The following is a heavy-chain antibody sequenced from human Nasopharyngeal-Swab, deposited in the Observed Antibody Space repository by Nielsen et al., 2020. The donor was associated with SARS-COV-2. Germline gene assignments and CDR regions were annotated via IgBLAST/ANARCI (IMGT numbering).Heavy chain of an antibody. J-gene: IGHJ4*02. D-gene: IGHD2-8*01. CDR1: GFTFSSYS. Sequence: GESLKISCAASGFTFSSYSMNWVRQAPGKGLEWVSSISSSSSHIYYADSVKGRFTISRDNVKNSLYLQMNSLRAEDTAVYYCARAEGGLYAPDYWGQGTLVTVSS. V-gene: IGHV3-21*01. CDR3: ARAEGGLYAPDY. CDR2: ISSSSSHI.